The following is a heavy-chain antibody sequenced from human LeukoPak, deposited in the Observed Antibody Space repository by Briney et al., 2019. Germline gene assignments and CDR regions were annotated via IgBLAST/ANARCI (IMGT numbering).Heavy chain of an antibody. CDR2: INPSDGST. CDR1: GYTFASYY. V-gene: IGHV1-46*01. J-gene: IGHJ4*02. Sequence: ASVKVSCKASGYTFASYYMHWVRRAPGQGLEWMGVINPSDGSTTYAQKFQGRITMTRDTSTSTVYMELRNLRSEDTAVYYCARDHDYKPSGFDFWGQGTLVTVSS. D-gene: IGHD3-16*01. CDR3: ARDHDYKPSGFDF.